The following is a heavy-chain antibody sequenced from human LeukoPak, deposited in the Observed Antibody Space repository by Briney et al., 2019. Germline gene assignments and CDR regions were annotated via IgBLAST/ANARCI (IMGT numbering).Heavy chain of an antibody. V-gene: IGHV4-34*01. D-gene: IGHD3-3*01. CDR3: ARSRQIFGVAENWFDP. Sequence: SETLSLTCAVYGGSFSGYYWSRIRQPPGKGLEWIGEVNHSGGTNYNPSLKSRVTISVDTSKNQFSLNLNSVTAADTAVYYCARSRQIFGVAENWFDPWGQGTLVTVSS. CDR2: VNHSGGT. CDR1: GGSFSGYY. J-gene: IGHJ5*02.